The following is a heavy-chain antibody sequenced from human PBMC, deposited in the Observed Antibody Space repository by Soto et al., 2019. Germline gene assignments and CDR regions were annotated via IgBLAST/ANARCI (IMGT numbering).Heavy chain of an antibody. CDR1: EFTFSDYW. D-gene: IGHD2-21*01. Sequence: ESGGGLVQPGGSLRLSCAASEFTFSDYWMTWVRQTPGKGLEGVANMNPDGSEQYYLDSVKGRFTISRDNAKNSLYLQMNSLRGEDTAVYYCTRDLNHDCGPWGQGTQVIVSS. V-gene: IGHV3-7*04. CDR3: TRDLNHDCGP. CDR2: MNPDGSEQ. J-gene: IGHJ5*02.